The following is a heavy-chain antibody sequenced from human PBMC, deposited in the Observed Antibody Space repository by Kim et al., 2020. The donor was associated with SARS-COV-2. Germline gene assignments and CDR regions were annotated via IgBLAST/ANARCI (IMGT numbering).Heavy chain of an antibody. J-gene: IGHJ4*02. V-gene: IGHV3-48*02. CDR1: GFTFSSYS. CDR3: ARGSHTMNTPSSSWYGY. Sequence: GGSLRLSCAASGFTFSSYSMNWVRQAPGKGLEWVSYISSSSSTIYYADSVKGRFTISRDNAKNSLYLQMNSLRDEDTAVYYCARGSHTMNTPSSSWYGYWGQGTLVTVSS. D-gene: IGHD6-13*01. CDR2: ISSSSSTI.